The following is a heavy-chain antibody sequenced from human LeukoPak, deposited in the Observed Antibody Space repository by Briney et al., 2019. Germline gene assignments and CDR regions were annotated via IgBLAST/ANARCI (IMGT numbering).Heavy chain of an antibody. CDR2: ISNNGGYT. V-gene: IGHV3-23*01. J-gene: IGHJ4*02. CDR3: AKGGNSGYYWSLDF. Sequence: GGSLRLSCAASGFTFSSSAMSWVRQAPGKGLEWVSAISNNGGYTYYADSVQGRFTISRDNSKSTLCLQMNSLRAEDTAVYYCAKGGNSGYYWSLDFWGQGTLVTVSS. CDR1: GFTFSSSA. D-gene: IGHD3-22*01.